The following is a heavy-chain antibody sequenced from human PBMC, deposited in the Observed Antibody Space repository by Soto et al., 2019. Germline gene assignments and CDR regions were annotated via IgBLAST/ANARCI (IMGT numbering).Heavy chain of an antibody. CDR2: ISGYNGTT. CDR1: GYTFASYG. Sequence: QVQLVQSGAEVKKPGASVKVSCKASGYTFASYGISWVRQAPGQGLEWVGWISGYNGTTDYAQKLRGRVTMTTDTSTSTAYVEQRSLRADVEAVCYCARSGSSCYLREFVCGGQGTLVTVSS. CDR3: ARSGSSCYLREFVC. D-gene: IGHD6-13*01. V-gene: IGHV1-18*01. J-gene: IGHJ4*02.